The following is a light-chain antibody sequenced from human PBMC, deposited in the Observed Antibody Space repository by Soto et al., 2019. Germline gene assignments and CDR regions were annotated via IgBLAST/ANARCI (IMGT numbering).Light chain of an antibody. CDR1: QSVSSN. Sequence: DIVLTQSPATLSVSPGERATLSCRASQSVSSNLAWYQQKPGQAPRLLIYGASTRATGIPARFSGSGSGTEFTLTISSLQSEDLAVYYCQQYNNWPPWTFGQGTKVDIK. J-gene: IGKJ1*01. CDR2: GAS. CDR3: QQYNNWPPWT. V-gene: IGKV3-15*01.